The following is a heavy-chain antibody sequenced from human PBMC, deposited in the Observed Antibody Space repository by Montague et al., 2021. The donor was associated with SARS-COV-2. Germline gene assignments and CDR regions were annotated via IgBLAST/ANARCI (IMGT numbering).Heavy chain of an antibody. CDR2: IYYSGST. V-gene: IGHV4-39*01. Sequence: SETLSLTCTVSGGSISSSSYYWGWIRQPPGKGLEWIGSIYYSGSTYYNPSPKSRVTISVDTSKNQFSLKLSSVTAADTAVYYCARRTSRDYYMDVWGQGTTVTVSS. CDR1: GGSISSSSYY. CDR3: ARRTSRDYYMDV. J-gene: IGHJ6*03. D-gene: IGHD3-16*01.